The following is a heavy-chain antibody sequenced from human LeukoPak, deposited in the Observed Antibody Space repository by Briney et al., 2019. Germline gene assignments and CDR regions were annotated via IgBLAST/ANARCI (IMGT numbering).Heavy chain of an antibody. CDR2: ISYVESNK. CDR1: GFTFSTYA. Sequence: PGGSLRLSCAAPGFTFSTYAMHWVRQAPGKGLEWVAVISYVESNKYYADSVKGRFTISRDDSKNTLYLQMNSLRAEDTAVYYCARGGPAAVYYYMDVWGKGTTVIVSS. CDR3: ARGGPAAVYYYMDV. V-gene: IGHV3-30*04. J-gene: IGHJ6*03. D-gene: IGHD2-2*01.